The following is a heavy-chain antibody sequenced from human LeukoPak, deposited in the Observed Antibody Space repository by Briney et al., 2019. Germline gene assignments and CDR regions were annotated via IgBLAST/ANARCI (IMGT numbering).Heavy chain of an antibody. Sequence: ASVKVSCKASGYTFTGYYMHWVRQAPGQGLEWMGRIIPILGIANYAQKFQGRVTITADKSTSTAYMELSSLRSEDTAVYYCARDGRDSSGYYPNPYWGQGTLVTVSS. J-gene: IGHJ4*02. D-gene: IGHD3-22*01. CDR1: GYTFTGYY. CDR3: ARDGRDSSGYYPNPY. V-gene: IGHV1-69*04. CDR2: IIPILGIA.